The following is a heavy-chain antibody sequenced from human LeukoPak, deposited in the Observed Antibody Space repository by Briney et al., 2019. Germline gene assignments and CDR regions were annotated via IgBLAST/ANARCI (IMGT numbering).Heavy chain of an antibody. V-gene: IGHV1-8*01. Sequence: GASVKVSCKASGYTFTSYDINWVRQATGQGLEWMGWMNPNSGNTGYAQKFQGRVTMTRNTSISTAYMGLSSLRSEDTAVYYCARMDSSSSQFGGYWGQGTLVTVSP. J-gene: IGHJ4*02. CDR3: ARMDSSSSQFGGY. CDR1: GYTFTSYD. CDR2: MNPNSGNT. D-gene: IGHD6-6*01.